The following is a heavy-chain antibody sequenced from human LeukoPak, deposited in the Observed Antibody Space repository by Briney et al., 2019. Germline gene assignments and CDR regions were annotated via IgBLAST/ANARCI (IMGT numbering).Heavy chain of an antibody. CDR3: ARDRGYLDGFDI. V-gene: IGHV4-59*01. CDR2: IYYSGST. Sequence: SETLSLTCTVSGASLSNYYWSWIRQPPGKRLEWIGYIYYSGSTNYNPSLNSRVTISVDKSKSQLSLKLSSVTAADTAVYYCARDRGYLDGFDIWGQGTMVTVSS. CDR1: GASLSNYY. J-gene: IGHJ3*02. D-gene: IGHD3-10*01.